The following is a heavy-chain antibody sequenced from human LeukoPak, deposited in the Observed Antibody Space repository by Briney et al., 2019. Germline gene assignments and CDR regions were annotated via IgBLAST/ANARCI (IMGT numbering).Heavy chain of an antibody. CDR2: INPNSGGT. J-gene: IGHJ4*02. CDR1: GYTFTSYY. CDR3: ARQTVAGHFDY. Sequence: GASVKVSCKASGYTFTSYYMHWVRQAPGQGLEWMGRINPNSGGTNYAQKFQGRVTMTRDTSISTAYMELSRLRSDDTAVYYCARQTVAGHFDYWGQGTLVTVSS. D-gene: IGHD6-19*01. V-gene: IGHV1-2*06.